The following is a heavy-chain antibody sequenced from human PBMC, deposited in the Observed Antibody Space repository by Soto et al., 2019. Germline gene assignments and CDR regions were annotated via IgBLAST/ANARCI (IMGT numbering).Heavy chain of an antibody. CDR3: AKELDYDSSGYYDY. J-gene: IGHJ4*02. D-gene: IGHD3-22*01. CDR2: ISYDGSNK. Sequence: SGGSLRLSCAASGFTFSSYGMHWVRQAPGKGLEWVAVISYDGSNKYYADSVKGRFTISRDNSKNTLYLQMNSLRAEDTAVYYCAKELDYDSSGYYDYWGQGTLVTVSS. CDR1: GFTFSSYG. V-gene: IGHV3-30*18.